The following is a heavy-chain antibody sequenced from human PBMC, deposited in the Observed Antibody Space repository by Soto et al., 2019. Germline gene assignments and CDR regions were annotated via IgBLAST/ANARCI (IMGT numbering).Heavy chain of an antibody. CDR3: TTDNCYDSGGYYPY. V-gene: IGHV3-15*01. Sequence: GGSLRLSCAASGFTFSNAWMSWVRQAPGKGLEWVGRIKSKTDGGTTDYAAPVKGRFTISRDDSKNTLYLQMNSLKTEDTAVYYCTTDNCYDSGGYYPYWGQGTLVTVSS. CDR1: GFTFSNAW. D-gene: IGHD3-22*01. J-gene: IGHJ4*02. CDR2: IKSKTDGGTT.